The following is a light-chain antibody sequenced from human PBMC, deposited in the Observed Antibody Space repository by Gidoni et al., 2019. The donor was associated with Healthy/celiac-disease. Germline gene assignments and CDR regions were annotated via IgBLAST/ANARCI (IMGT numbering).Light chain of an antibody. J-gene: IGLJ2*01. CDR3: QVWDSSSDHQGV. Sequence: SYVLTQPPSVSAAPGPTARITCGGNNIGRKRVHWYQQKPGQAPVPVVYDDSGRPSGIPARFSGSNSVNTATLTISRVEAWDEADYYCQVWDSSSDHQGVFGGGTKLTVL. V-gene: IGLV3-21*02. CDR2: DDS. CDR1: NIGRKR.